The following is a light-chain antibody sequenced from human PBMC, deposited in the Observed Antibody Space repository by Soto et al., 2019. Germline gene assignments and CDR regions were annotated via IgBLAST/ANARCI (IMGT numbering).Light chain of an antibody. V-gene: IGKV3-20*01. CDR3: QQYGSSPLT. Sequence: EIVLTQSPGTLSLSPGERATLSCRASQSVSNNYLAWYQQKPGQAPRLLIYGASRRATGIPDRFSGSGSGTDCTLTISRLEPEDSAVYSCQQYGSSPLTFGGGTKVEIK. CDR1: QSVSNNY. CDR2: GAS. J-gene: IGKJ4*01.